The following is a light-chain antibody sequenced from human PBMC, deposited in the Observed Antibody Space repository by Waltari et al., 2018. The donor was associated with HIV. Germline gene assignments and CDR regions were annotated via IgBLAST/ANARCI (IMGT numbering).Light chain of an antibody. CDR1: SSDVGGYHY. V-gene: IGLV2-14*01. Sequence: QSALTQPASVSGSPGQSITISCTGTSSDVGGYHYVSWYQQHPGKAPKLMVYEVSNRPSGVSKRLSGSKSGNTASLTISGLQAEDEADYYCSSYTSSSTRVFGTGTKVTVL. J-gene: IGLJ1*01. CDR3: SSYTSSSTRV. CDR2: EVS.